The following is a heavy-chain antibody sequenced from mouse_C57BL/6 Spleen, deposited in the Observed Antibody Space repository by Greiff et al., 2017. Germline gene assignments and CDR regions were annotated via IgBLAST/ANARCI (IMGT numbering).Heavy chain of an antibody. CDR1: GYTFTDYY. CDR3: AEGGSSFYY. Sequence: EVQLQQSGPELVKPGASVKISCKASGYTFTDYYMNWVKQSHGKSLEWIGDINPNNGGTSYNQKFKGKATLTVDKSSSTAYMERRSLTSEDSAVYYCAEGGSSFYYWGQGTTLTVSS. D-gene: IGHD1-1*01. CDR2: INPNNGGT. J-gene: IGHJ2*01. V-gene: IGHV1-26*01.